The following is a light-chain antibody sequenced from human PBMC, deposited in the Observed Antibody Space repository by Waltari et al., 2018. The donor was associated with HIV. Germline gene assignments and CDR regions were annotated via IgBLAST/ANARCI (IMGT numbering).Light chain of an antibody. CDR2: GIS. Sequence: VLTQFPATLYVSPGERATLSCRASQSVRSSYLAWYQHKSGQAPRLLIYGISDRATGTPDRFIGSGSGTDFTLTITTVEPEDFAIYYCQQYGDSPYTFGQGTKLEIK. CDR3: QQYGDSPYT. CDR1: QSVRSSY. V-gene: IGKV3-20*01. J-gene: IGKJ2*01.